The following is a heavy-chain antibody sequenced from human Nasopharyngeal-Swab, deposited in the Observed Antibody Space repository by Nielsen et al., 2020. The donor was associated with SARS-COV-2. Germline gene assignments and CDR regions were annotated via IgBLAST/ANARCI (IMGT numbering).Heavy chain of an antibody. Sequence: ASVKVSCKASGYTFTGYYMHWVRQAPGQGLAWMGRINPNSGGTNYAQKFQGRVTMTRDTSISTAYMELSRLRSDDTAVYYCARVPPITIFGVVGWFDPWGQGTLVTVSS. CDR3: ARVPPITIFGVVGWFDP. D-gene: IGHD3-3*01. J-gene: IGHJ5*02. V-gene: IGHV1-2*06. CDR2: INPNSGGT. CDR1: GYTFTGYY.